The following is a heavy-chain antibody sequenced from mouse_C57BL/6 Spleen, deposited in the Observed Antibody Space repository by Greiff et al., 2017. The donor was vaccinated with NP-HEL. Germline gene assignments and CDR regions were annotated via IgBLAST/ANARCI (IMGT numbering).Heavy chain of an antibody. CDR3: ARHPYYGSSEGYFDV. D-gene: IGHD1-1*01. V-gene: IGHV5-15*01. Sequence: EVKLMESGGGLVQPGGSLKLSCAASGFTFSDYGMAWVRQAPRKGPEWVAFISNLAYSIYYADNVTGRFTISRENAKNTLYLEMSSLRSEDTAMYYCARHPYYGSSEGYFDVWGTGTTVTVSS. J-gene: IGHJ1*03. CDR2: ISNLAYSI. CDR1: GFTFSDYG.